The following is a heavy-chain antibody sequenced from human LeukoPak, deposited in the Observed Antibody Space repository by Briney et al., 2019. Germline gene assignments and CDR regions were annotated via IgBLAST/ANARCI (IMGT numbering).Heavy chain of an antibody. Sequence: GGSMRLSCAASGFAFNKYWMHWVRQTPGKGLVWVSRINGDGSTTSYADSVKGGFTISRDNAKNTLYLQMSSLRAEDTAVYYCATGNYYDSRGYYTFGHWGQGTLVTVSS. CDR1: GFAFNKYW. CDR2: INGDGSTT. J-gene: IGHJ4*02. D-gene: IGHD3-22*01. CDR3: ATGNYYDSRGYYTFGH. V-gene: IGHV3-74*01.